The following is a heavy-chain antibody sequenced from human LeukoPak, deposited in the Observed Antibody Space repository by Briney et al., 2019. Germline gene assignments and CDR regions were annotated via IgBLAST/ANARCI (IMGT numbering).Heavy chain of an antibody. D-gene: IGHD3-16*01. CDR1: GNSFTGYY. V-gene: IGHV1-2*02. Sequence: ASVKVSCQASGNSFTGYYMHWVRQAPGQGLEWMGWINPNSGGTNYAQKFQGRVTMTRDTSISTAYMELSRLRSDDTAVYYCARGAGGAALDPWGQGTLVTVSS. CDR3: ARGAGGAALDP. J-gene: IGHJ5*02. CDR2: INPNSGGT.